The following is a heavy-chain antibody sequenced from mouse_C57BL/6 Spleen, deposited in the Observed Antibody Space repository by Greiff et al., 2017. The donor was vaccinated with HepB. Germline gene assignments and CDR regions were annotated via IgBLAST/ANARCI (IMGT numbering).Heavy chain of an antibody. CDR2: INPNNGGT. D-gene: IGHD2-1*01. V-gene: IGHV1-22*01. J-gene: IGHJ2*01. CDR3: ARIYYGNYNYFDY. Sequence: EVQLQQSGPELVKPGASVKMSCKASGYTFTDYNMHWVKQSHGKSLEWIGYINPNNGGTSYNQKFKGKATLTVNKSSSTAYMELRSLTSEDSAVYYCARIYYGNYNYFDYWGQGTTLTVSS. CDR1: GYTFTDYN.